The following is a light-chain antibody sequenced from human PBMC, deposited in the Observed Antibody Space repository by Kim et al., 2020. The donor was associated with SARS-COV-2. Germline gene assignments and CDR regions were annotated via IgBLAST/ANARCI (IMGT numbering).Light chain of an antibody. CDR2: GTS. V-gene: IGKV3-20*01. CDR1: QSVSVSY. J-gene: IGKJ4*01. Sequence: ETVLTQFPGTLSLSPGETATLSCRASQSVSVSYLAWYQKKTGQPPRFLIYGTSSRAAGIPDRFRGSGFGTDFTLTISGLEPEDFAVYFCQQYETLPLTLGGGTKLEI. CDR3: QQYETLPLT.